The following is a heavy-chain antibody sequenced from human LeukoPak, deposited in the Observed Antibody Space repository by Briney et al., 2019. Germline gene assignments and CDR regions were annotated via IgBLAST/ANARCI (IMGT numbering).Heavy chain of an antibody. CDR3: AKDGVSSSWYGETNWIDP. D-gene: IGHD6-13*01. V-gene: IGHV3-9*01. Sequence: GRSLRLSCAASGFTFDDYAMHWVRQAPGKGLDWVSGISWNSGSIGYADSVKGRFTISRDNAKNSLYLRMNSPRAEDTALYYCAKDGVSSSWYGETNWIDPWGQGTLVTVSS. J-gene: IGHJ5*02. CDR2: ISWNSGSI. CDR1: GFTFDDYA.